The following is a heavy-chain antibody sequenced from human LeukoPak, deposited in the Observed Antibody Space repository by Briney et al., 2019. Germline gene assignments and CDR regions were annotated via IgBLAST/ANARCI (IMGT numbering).Heavy chain of an antibody. D-gene: IGHD3-3*01. J-gene: IGHJ4*02. CDR3: ARDGFWGGYYRERYFDY. V-gene: IGHV4-30-4*08. CDR1: GGSISSGDYY. CDR2: IYYSGST. Sequence: PSQTLSLTCTVSGGSISSGDYYWSWIRQPPGKGLEWIGYIYYSGSTYYNPSLKSRVTISVDTSKNQFSLKLSSVTAADTAVYYCARDGFWGGYYRERYFDYWGQGTLVTVSS.